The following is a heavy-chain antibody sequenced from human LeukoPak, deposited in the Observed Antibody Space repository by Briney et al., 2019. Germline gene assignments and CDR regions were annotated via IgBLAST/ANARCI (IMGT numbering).Heavy chain of an antibody. D-gene: IGHD6-6*01. CDR2: IKQDGSEK. J-gene: IGHJ6*02. CDR3: ARDSRSSSGFNYYYYGMDV. Sequence: GGSLRLSCAASGFTFSSYAMHWVRQAPGKGLEWVANIKQDGSEKYYVDSVKGRFTISRDNAKNSLYLQMNSLRAEDTAVYYCARDSRSSSGFNYYYYGMDVWGQGTTVTVSS. CDR1: GFTFSSYA. V-gene: IGHV3-7*01.